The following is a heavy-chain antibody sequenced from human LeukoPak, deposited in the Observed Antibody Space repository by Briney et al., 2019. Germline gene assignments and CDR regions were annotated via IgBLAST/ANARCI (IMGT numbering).Heavy chain of an antibody. CDR2: IYYSGST. CDR1: GGSISSGGYY. Sequence: SQTLSLTCTVSGGSISSGGYYWSWIRQHPGKGLEWIGYIYYSGSTYCNPSLKSRVTISVDTSKNQFSLKLSSVTAADTAVYYCAREGIYYFDYWGRGTLVTVSS. J-gene: IGHJ4*02. D-gene: IGHD3-10*01. V-gene: IGHV4-31*03. CDR3: AREGIYYFDY.